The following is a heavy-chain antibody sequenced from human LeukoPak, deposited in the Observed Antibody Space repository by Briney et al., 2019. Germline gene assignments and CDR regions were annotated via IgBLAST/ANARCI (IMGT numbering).Heavy chain of an antibody. D-gene: IGHD4-23*01. CDR2: ISTSDRRV. CDR3: ARDRAVGASDSYDL. Sequence: PGGSLRLSCTGSGFTFSDRYMAWIRQHPGKGLEWLSYISTSDRRVYLADSVKGRFTVSRGDARKSLFLQMNSLRPDDTAVYYCARDRAVGASDSYDLWGPGTMVIVSS. J-gene: IGHJ3*01. CDR1: GFTFSDRY. V-gene: IGHV3-11*04.